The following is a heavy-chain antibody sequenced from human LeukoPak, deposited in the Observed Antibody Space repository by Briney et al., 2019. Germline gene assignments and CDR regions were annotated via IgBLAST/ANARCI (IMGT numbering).Heavy chain of an antibody. V-gene: IGHV4-61*02. CDR3: AILGLYGPKGV. Sequence: PSETLSLTCTVSGGSISSGSYYWSWIRQPAGKGLEWIGRIYTSGSTNYNPSLKSRVTISVDTSKNQFSLNLSSVTAADTAVYYCAILGLYGPKGVWGQGTLVTVSS. D-gene: IGHD3-10*01. CDR2: IYTSGST. J-gene: IGHJ4*02. CDR1: GGSISSGSYY.